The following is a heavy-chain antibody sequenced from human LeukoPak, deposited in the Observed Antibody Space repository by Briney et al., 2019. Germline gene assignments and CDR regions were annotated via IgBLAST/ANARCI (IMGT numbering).Heavy chain of an antibody. V-gene: IGHV3-48*01. J-gene: IGHJ4*02. CDR1: GFTFSSYS. D-gene: IGHD1-14*01. Sequence: PGGSLRLSCAASGFTFSSYSMNWVRQAPGKGLELVSYINSRSSSIDYAGSVKGRFTISRDNAKNSLYLQINSLRAEDTAIYYCAREPNFDDHAFDYWGQGTLVTVSS. CDR2: INSRSSSI. CDR3: AREPNFDDHAFDY.